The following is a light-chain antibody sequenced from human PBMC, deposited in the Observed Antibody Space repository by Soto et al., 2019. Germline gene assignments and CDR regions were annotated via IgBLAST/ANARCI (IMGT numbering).Light chain of an antibody. CDR1: SGHSSYI. V-gene: IGLV4-60*02. J-gene: IGLJ3*02. Sequence: QLVLTQSSSASASLGXSXXLTCTLSSGHSSYIIAWHQQQPGKAPRYLMKLEGSGSYNKGSGVPDRFSGSSSGADRYLTISNLQFEDEADYYCETWDSNTHWVFGGGTKLTVL. CDR3: ETWDSNTHWV. CDR2: LEGSGSY.